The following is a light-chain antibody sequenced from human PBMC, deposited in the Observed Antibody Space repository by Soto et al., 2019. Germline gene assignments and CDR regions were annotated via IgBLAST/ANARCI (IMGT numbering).Light chain of an antibody. V-gene: IGLV1-40*01. Sequence: QSVLTQPPSVSGAPGQRVTISCTGSSSKIASFEVHWYQQLPGTAPKLLIYDTSNRPSGVPDRFSGSKSGTSASLAITVLQSEYEADYYCQSYDNSLTDYYVFGTGTKVTVL. CDR1: SSKIASFE. CDR2: DTS. J-gene: IGLJ1*01. CDR3: QSYDNSLTDYYV.